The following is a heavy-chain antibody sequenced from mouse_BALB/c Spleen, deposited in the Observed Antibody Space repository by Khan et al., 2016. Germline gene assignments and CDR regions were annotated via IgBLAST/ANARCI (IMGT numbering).Heavy chain of an antibody. V-gene: IGHV3-2*02. D-gene: IGHD1-1*01. J-gene: IGHJ2*01. Sequence: QLQESGPGLVKPSQSLSLTCTVTGYSITSDYAWNWIRQFPGNKLEWMGYISYSGSTSYNPSLKSRISITRDTSKNQFFLQLNSVTTEDTATYYCARFITTVVAYYFDYWGQGTTLTVSS. CDR2: ISYSGST. CDR3: ARFITTVVAYYFDY. CDR1: GYSITSDYA.